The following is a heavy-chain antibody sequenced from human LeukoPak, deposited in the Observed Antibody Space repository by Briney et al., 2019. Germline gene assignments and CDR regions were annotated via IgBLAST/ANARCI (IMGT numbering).Heavy chain of an antibody. J-gene: IGHJ4*02. Sequence: GGSLRLSCAGSGFTFSDYYMSWIRQAPGKGLEWVAVISYDGSNKYYADSVKGRFTISRDNSKNTLYLQMNSLRAEDTAVYYCAKDRPIDPNGDYDDVFDYRGQGTLVTVSS. CDR1: GFTFSDYY. CDR3: AKDRPIDPNGDYDDVFDY. D-gene: IGHD4-17*01. CDR2: ISYDGSNK. V-gene: IGHV3-30*18.